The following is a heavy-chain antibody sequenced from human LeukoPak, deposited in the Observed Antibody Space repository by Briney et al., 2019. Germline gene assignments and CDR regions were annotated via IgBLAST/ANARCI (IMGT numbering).Heavy chain of an antibody. V-gene: IGHV3-48*04. Sequence: PGGSLRLSCTASGFTFSSYSMNWVRQAPGKGLEWVSYISSYSTIYYADSVKGRFTISRDNAKSSLYLQMNSLRAEDTAVYYCARDLFESSSDYWGQGTLVTVSS. D-gene: IGHD6-13*01. CDR1: GFTFSSYS. CDR3: ARDLFESSSDY. CDR2: ISSYSTI. J-gene: IGHJ4*02.